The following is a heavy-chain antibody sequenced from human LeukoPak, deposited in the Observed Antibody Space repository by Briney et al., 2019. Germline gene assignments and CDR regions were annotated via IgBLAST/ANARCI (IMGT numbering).Heavy chain of an antibody. CDR1: GFTFSSYA. J-gene: IGHJ3*02. Sequence: PGGSLRLSCAASGFTFSSYAMHWVRQAPGKGLEWVAVISYDGSNKYYADSVKGRFTISRDNSKNTLYLQMNSLRAEDTAVCYCARGPGMATPHRNRVRVGAFDIWGQGTMVTVSS. V-gene: IGHV3-30-3*01. D-gene: IGHD5-24*01. CDR2: ISYDGSNK. CDR3: ARGPGMATPHRNRVRVGAFDI.